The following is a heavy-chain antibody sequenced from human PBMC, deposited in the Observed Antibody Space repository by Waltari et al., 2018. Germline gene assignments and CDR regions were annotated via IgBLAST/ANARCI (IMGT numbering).Heavy chain of an antibody. CDR1: GGSFSGYY. D-gene: IGHD3-3*01. J-gene: IGHJ5*02. V-gene: IGHV4-34*01. CDR3: ARGPRPLYDFWSGYYPAGFDP. Sequence: QVQLQQWGAGLLKPSETLSLTCAVYGGSFSGYYWSWIRQPPGKGLEWIGEINHRGSTNYNPSLKSRVTISVDTSKNQFSLKLSSVTAADTAVYYCARGPRPLYDFWSGYYPAGFDPWGQGTLVTVSS. CDR2: INHRGST.